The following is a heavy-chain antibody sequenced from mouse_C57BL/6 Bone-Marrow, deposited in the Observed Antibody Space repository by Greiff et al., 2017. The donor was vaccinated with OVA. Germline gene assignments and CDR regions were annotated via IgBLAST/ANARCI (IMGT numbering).Heavy chain of an antibody. J-gene: IGHJ2*01. Sequence: VKLMESGAELVRPGASVTLSCKASGYTFTDYEMHWVKQTPVHGLEWIGAIDPETGGTAYNQKFKGKAILTADKSSSTAYMELRSLTSEDSAVYYCTRSTTNVYFDYWGKGTTLIVSA. CDR3: TRSTTNVYFDY. D-gene: IGHD1-1*01. V-gene: IGHV1-15*01. CDR1: GYTFTDYE. CDR2: IDPETGGT.